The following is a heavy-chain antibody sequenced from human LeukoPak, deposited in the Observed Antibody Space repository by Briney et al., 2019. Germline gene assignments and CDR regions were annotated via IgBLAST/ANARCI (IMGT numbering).Heavy chain of an antibody. CDR3: ARSTYYYDSSGYYFDY. V-gene: IGHV4-39*07. CDR2: IYYSGNT. J-gene: IGHJ4*02. CDR1: GGSISGSSYY. D-gene: IGHD3-22*01. Sequence: SETLSLTCTVSGGSISGSSYYWGWIRQPPGKGLEWIGSIYYSGNTYYNPSLKSRVTISVDTSKNQFSLEVSSVTAADTAVYYCARSTYYYDSSGYYFDYWGQGTLVTVSS.